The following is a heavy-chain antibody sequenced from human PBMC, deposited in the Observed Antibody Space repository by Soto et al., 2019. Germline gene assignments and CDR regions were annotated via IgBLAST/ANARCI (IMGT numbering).Heavy chain of an antibody. CDR3: ARVPSIHYYDSRAFDY. V-gene: IGHV1-2*02. J-gene: IGHJ4*02. CDR1: GYTFTGYY. D-gene: IGHD3-22*01. Sequence: ASVKVSCKASGYTFTGYYMHWVRQAPGQGLEWMGWINPNSGGTNYAQKLQGRVTMTRDTSISTAYMELSRLRSDDTAVYYCARVPSIHYYDSRAFDYWGQGTLVTVSS. CDR2: INPNSGGT.